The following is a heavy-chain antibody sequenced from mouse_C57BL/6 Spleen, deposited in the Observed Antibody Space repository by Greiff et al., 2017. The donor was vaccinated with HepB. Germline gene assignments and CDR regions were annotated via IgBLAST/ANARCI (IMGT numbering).Heavy chain of an antibody. V-gene: IGHV1-59*01. CDR2: IDPSDSYT. J-gene: IGHJ2*01. Sequence: QVHVKQPGAELVRPGTSVKLSCKVSGYTFTSYWMHWVKQRPGQGLEWIGVIDPSDSYTNYNQKFKGKATLTVDTSSSTAYMQLSSLTSEDSAVYYCARKDYFDNWGQGTTLTVSS. CDR3: ARKDYFDN. CDR1: GYTFTSYW.